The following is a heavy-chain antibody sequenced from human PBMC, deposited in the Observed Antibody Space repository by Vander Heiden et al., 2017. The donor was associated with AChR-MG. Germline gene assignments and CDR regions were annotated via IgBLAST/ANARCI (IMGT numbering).Heavy chain of an antibody. V-gene: IGHV3-49*04. D-gene: IGHD1-26*01. J-gene: IGHJ3*02. CDR2: LRTQTFGETR. CDR1: GINFGDYA. Sequence: EVQLVESGGGLVQPGRSLRLSCRSSGINFGDYAVGWVRQATGKGLEWVGVLRTQTFGETREYAASVKDRFTISRDDSKSIAYLDINSLKMEDTGVYFCTRVSPRWGAFDIWGQGTMVTVSS. CDR3: TRVSPRWGAFDI.